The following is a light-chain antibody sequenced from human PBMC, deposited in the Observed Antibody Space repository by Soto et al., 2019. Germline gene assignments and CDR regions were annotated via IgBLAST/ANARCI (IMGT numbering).Light chain of an antibody. J-gene: IGKJ5*01. CDR3: QKYSSLIT. V-gene: IGKV1-27*01. CDR1: QGISNF. Sequence: DIQMTQSPSSLSASVGDRVTITCRASQGISNFLAWYQQKPGKVPKLLISAASTLQSGVPSRFSGGGSGTDFTLNSTSLQPEDVATYYCQKYSSLITFGQGTRLEI. CDR2: AAS.